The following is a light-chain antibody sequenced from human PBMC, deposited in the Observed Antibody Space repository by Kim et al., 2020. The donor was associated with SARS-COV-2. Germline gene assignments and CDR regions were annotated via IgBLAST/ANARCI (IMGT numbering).Light chain of an antibody. CDR1: QSIDTS. CDR3: QQYNAYSPT. V-gene: IGKV1-5*03. J-gene: IGKJ1*01. Sequence: DIQMTQSPSTLSASVGDRVTITCRASQSIDTSLAWYQQKPGKAPKLLISKASNLESGVPTRFSGSGSGTDFALIISSLQPDDFATYYCQQYNAYSPTFGLGTKVDIK. CDR2: KAS.